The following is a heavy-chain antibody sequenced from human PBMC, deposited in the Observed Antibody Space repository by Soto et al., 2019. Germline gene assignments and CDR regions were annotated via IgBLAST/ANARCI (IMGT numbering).Heavy chain of an antibody. Sequence: SETLSLTCAVYGGSFSGYYWSWIRQPPGKGLEWIGEINHSGSTNYNPSLKSRVTISVDTSKNQFSLKLSSVTAADTAVYYCARDTYNWNVRGPNAFDIWGQGTMVTVSS. D-gene: IGHD1-1*01. CDR3: ARDTYNWNVRGPNAFDI. CDR1: GGSFSGYY. J-gene: IGHJ3*02. V-gene: IGHV4-34*01. CDR2: INHSGST.